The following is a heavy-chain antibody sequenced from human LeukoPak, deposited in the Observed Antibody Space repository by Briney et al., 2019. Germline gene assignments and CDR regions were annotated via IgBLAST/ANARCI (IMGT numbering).Heavy chain of an antibody. CDR1: GGSFSGYY. D-gene: IGHD7-27*01. CDR3: ATIRGTGDRLTDY. J-gene: IGHJ4*02. CDR2: INHSGST. Sequence: SETLSLTCAVYGGSFSGYYWGWIRQPPGKGLEWIGEINHSGSTNYNPSLKSRVTISVDTSENQFSLKLSSVTAADTAVYYCATIRGTGDRLTDYWGQGTLVTVSS. V-gene: IGHV4-34*01.